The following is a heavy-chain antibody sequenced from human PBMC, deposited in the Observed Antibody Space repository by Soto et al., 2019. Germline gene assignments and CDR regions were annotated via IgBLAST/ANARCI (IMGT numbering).Heavy chain of an antibody. J-gene: IGHJ4*02. D-gene: IGHD2-8*02. V-gene: IGHV3-66*01. CDR2: YSGGST. CDR3: ESTGWQFDY. Sequence: YSGGSTCHADSVKGRFTISRDNSKNTLYLQMNSLRAEDTAVYYCESTGWQFDYWGQGTLVTVSS.